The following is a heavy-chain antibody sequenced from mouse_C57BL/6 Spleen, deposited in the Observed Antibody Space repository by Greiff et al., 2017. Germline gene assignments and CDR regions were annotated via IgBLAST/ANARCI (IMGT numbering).Heavy chain of an antibody. V-gene: IGHV14-4*01. CDR2: IDTENGDT. CDR3: TTPSSGLDY. CDR1: GFNIKDDY. J-gene: IGHJ2*01. Sequence: EVKLMESGAELVRPGASVKLSCTASGFNIKDDYMHWVKQRPEQGLEWIGWIDTENGDTEYASKFQGKATITAETSSNTAYLQLSSLTSEAAAVYYCTTPSSGLDYWGQGTTLTVSS.